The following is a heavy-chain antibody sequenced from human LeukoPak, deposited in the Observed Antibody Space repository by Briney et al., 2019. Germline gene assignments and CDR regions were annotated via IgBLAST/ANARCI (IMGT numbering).Heavy chain of an antibody. CDR1: GGTFSSYA. CDR3: AGAVAGDYYYYGMDV. J-gene: IGHJ6*02. V-gene: IGHV1-69*13. Sequence: SVKVSCKASGGTFSSYAISWVRRAPGQGLEWMGGIIPIFGTANYAQKFQGRVTITADESTSTAYMELSSLRSEDTAVYYCAGAVAGDYYYYGMDVWGQGTTVTVSS. CDR2: IIPIFGTA. D-gene: IGHD6-19*01.